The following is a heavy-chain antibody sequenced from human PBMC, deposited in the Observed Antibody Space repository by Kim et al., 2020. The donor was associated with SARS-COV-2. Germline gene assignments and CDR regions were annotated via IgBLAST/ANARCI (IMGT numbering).Heavy chain of an antibody. Sequence: GGSLRLSCAVSGFTFSDTWMSWVRQAPGKGLEWVANIKKDGSEKDYMESVKGRFTISRDNAKNLLYLQMDRLRVEDTAVYYCARDRAIATAGTHWFDPWGQGTLVRVSS. CDR2: IKKDGSEK. V-gene: IGHV3-7*05. CDR3: ARDRAIATAGTHWFDP. CDR1: GFTFSDTW. D-gene: IGHD6-13*01. J-gene: IGHJ5*02.